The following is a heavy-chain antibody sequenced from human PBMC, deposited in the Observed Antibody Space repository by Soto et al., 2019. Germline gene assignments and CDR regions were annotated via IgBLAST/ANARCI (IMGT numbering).Heavy chain of an antibody. CDR3: ARCREQQLVRREQHNWFDP. D-gene: IGHD6-13*01. J-gene: IGHJ5*02. CDR2: ISAYNGNT. Sequence: ASVKVSCKASGYTFTSYGISWVRQAPGQGLEWMGWISAYNGNTNHAQKLQGRVTMTTDTSTSTAYMELRSLRSDDTAVYYCARCREQQLVRREQHNWFDPWGQGTLVTVSS. V-gene: IGHV1-18*01. CDR1: GYTFTSYG.